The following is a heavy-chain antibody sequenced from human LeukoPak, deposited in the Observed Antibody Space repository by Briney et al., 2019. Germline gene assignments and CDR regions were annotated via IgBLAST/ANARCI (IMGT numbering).Heavy chain of an antibody. V-gene: IGHV4-39*01. CDR3: ARHIDLVILAFDY. Sequence: SETLSFTCTVSGGSISSSSYYWGWIRQPPGKGLEWIGSIYYSGSTYYNPSLKSRVTISVDTSKNQFSLKLSSVTAADTAVYYCARHIDLVILAFDYWGQGTLVTVSS. D-gene: IGHD3-9*01. CDR2: IYYSGST. J-gene: IGHJ4*02. CDR1: GGSISSSSYY.